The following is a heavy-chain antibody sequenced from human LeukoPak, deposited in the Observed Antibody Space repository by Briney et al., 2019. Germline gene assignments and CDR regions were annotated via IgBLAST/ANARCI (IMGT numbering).Heavy chain of an antibody. CDR2: IYYSGST. Sequence: SETLSLTCTVSGGSISSSSYYWGWIRQPPGKGLEWIGSIYYSGSTYYNPSLKSRVTISVDTSKNQFSLKLSSVTAADTAVYYCAGPYYGSGSYEIDYWGQGTLVTVSS. D-gene: IGHD3-10*01. CDR1: GGSISSSSYY. J-gene: IGHJ4*02. CDR3: AGPYYGSGSYEIDY. V-gene: IGHV4-39*01.